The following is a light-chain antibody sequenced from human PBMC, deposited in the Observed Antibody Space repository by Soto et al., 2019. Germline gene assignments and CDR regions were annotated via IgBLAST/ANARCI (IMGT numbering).Light chain of an antibody. CDR3: QQYNDWPGGT. Sequence: EIVLTQSPGTLSLSPGERATLSCRASQSVSSSYLAWYQQKPGQAPRLLIYGASTRATGIPARFSGSGSGRDFKLTISSLQAEDYAVYYCQQYNDWPGGTLGQGTKVDIK. J-gene: IGKJ1*01. CDR1: QSVSSSY. CDR2: GAS. V-gene: IGKV3-15*01.